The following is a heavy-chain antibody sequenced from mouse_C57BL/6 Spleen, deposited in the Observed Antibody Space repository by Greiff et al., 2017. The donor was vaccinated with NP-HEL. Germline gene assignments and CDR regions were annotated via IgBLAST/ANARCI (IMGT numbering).Heavy chain of an antibody. CDR2: INPNNGGA. J-gene: IGHJ2*01. D-gene: IGHD2-5*01. CDR3: ARIQYSNYVVYFDY. V-gene: IGHV1-26*01. Sequence: EVQLQQSGPGLVKPGASVKISCKASGYTLTDYYVNWVKQSHGKSLEWIGDINPNNGGASYNQKFKGKATLTVDKSSSTGYMELRRLTSEDSAVYYCARIQYSNYVVYFDYWGQGTTLTVSS. CDR1: GYTLTDYY.